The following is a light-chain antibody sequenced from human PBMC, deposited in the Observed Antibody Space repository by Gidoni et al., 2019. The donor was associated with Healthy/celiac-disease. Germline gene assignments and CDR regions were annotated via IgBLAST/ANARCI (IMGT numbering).Light chain of an antibody. Sequence: EIVMPQSPATLSVSPGERATLSCRASQGVSSNLAWYQQKPGQAPRLLIYGESTRATGIPARFSGSGSGTEFTLTISSLQSEDFAVYYCQQYNNWPPRGTFGQGTKVEIK. V-gene: IGKV3-15*01. CDR3: QQYNNWPPRGT. J-gene: IGKJ1*01. CDR2: GES. CDR1: QGVSSN.